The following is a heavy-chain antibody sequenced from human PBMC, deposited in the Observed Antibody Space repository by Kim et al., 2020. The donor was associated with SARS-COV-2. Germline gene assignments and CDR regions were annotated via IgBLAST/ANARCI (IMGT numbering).Heavy chain of an antibody. D-gene: IGHD6-13*01. J-gene: IGHJ4*01. Sequence: GGSLRLSCAASGFTFSSKAMSWVRQAPGKGLEWVSGISASANTYYADSVKGRFTISRDNSQNTVYLQMNSLRAADTAVYYCAKRAERTAGSTAYFYYWG. CDR3: AKRAERTAGSTAYFYY. CDR1: GFTFSSKA. CDR2: ISASANT. V-gene: IGHV3-23*01.